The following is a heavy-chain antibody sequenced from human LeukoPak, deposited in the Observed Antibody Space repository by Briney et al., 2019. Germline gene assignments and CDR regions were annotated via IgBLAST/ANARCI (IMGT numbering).Heavy chain of an antibody. J-gene: IGHJ4*02. Sequence: PGGSLRLSCAASGFTFSSYEMNWVRQAPGKGLEWVSYVSSSGSIIYYADSVKGRFTSSRDNAKNSLYLQMNSLRVEDTAVYYRARDRGYSGYDFDYWGRGTLVTVSS. CDR2: VSSSGSII. CDR3: ARDRGYSGYDFDY. V-gene: IGHV3-48*03. D-gene: IGHD5-12*01. CDR1: GFTFSSYE.